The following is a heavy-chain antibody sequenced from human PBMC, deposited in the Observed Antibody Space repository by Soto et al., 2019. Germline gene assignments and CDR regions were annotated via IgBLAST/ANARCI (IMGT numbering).Heavy chain of an antibody. CDR2: INHSGST. J-gene: IGHJ4*02. Sequence: QVQLQQWGAGLLKPSETLSLTCAVYGGSFSGYYWSWIRQPPGKGLEWVGEINHSGSTNYSPSLKSRVTISVDTSKNQFSLKLRSLTAADTAVYYCARGSGAPRRPPLGYWGQGALVTVSS. V-gene: IGHV4-34*01. CDR3: ARGSGAPRRPPLGY. CDR1: GGSFSGYY. D-gene: IGHD6-6*01.